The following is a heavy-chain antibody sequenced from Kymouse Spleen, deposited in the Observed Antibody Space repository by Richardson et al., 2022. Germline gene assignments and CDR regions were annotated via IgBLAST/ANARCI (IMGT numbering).Heavy chain of an antibody. CDR2: ISSSSSTI. D-gene: IGHD3-10*01. J-gene: IGHJ5*02. Sequence: EVQLVESGGGLVQPGGSLRLSCAASGFTFSSYSMNWVRQAPGKGLEWVSYISSSSSTIYYADSVKGRFTISRDNAKNSLYLQMNSLRDEDTAVYYCARDYYGSGSYYL*LVRPLGPGNPGHRLL. CDR3: ARDYYGSGSYYL*LVRP. V-gene: IGHV3-48*02. CDR1: GFTFSSYS.